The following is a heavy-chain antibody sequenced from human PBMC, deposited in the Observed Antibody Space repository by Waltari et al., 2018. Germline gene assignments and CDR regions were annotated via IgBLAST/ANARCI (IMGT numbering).Heavy chain of an antibody. CDR3: AKVDSSGYYGY. CDR2: ISWNSGSI. D-gene: IGHD3-22*01. V-gene: IGHV3-9*01. Sequence: EVQLVESGGGLVQPGRSLRLSCAASGFTFDDYAMPWVRQAPGKGLEWVSGISWNSGSIGYADSVKGRFTISRDNAKNSLYLQMNSLRAEDTALYYCAKVDSSGYYGYWGQGTLVTVSS. CDR1: GFTFDDYA. J-gene: IGHJ4*02.